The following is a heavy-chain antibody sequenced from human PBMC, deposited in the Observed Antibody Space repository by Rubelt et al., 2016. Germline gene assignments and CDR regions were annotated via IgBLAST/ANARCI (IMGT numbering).Heavy chain of an antibody. J-gene: IGHJ5*02. V-gene: IGHV2-5*02. CDR2: IYWDDDK. Sequence: QITLKESGPTLVKPTQTLTLTCTFSGFSLSTSGVGVGRIRQPPGKALEWLALIYWDDDKRYSPSLKSRLTITKDTSKNQVVLTMTNMDPVDTATYYCAHRHRYVDTAMAPFDPWGQGTLVTVSS. CDR1: GFSLSTSGVG. CDR3: AHRHRYVDTAMAPFDP. D-gene: IGHD5-18*01.